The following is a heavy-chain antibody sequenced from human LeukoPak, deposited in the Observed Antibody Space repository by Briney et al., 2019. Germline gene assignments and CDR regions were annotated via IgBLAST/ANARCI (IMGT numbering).Heavy chain of an antibody. CDR2: ITGSGGSA. CDR3: ASRYCSGGSCYNRYYFDY. Sequence: GGSLRLSCAASGFTFSSYAMSWVRQAPGKGLEWVSGITGSGGSAYYADSVKGRFTISRDNSQNTLYLQMDSLRAADTAVYFCASRYCSGGSCYNRYYFDYWGQGSLVTVFS. D-gene: IGHD2-15*01. V-gene: IGHV3-23*01. J-gene: IGHJ4*02. CDR1: GFTFSSYA.